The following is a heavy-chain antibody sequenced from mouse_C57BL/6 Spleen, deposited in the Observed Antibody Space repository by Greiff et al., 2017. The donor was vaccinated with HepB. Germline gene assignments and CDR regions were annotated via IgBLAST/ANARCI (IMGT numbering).Heavy chain of an antibody. CDR3: AREGGVYGSSSFFDY. J-gene: IGHJ2*01. CDR1: GFTFSDYY. Sequence: EVKLMESEGGLVQPGRSMKLSCTASGFTFSDYYMAWVRQVPEKGLEWVANINYDGSSTYYLDSLKSRFIISRDNAKNILYLQMSSLKSEDTATYYCAREGGVYGSSSFFDYWGQGTTLTVSS. CDR2: INYDGSST. V-gene: IGHV5-16*01. D-gene: IGHD1-1*01.